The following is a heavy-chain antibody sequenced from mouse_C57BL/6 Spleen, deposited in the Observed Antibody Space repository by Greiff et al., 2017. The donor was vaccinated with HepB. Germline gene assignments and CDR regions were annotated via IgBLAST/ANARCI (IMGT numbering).Heavy chain of an antibody. Sequence: EVHLVESGGGLVKPGGSLKLSCAASGFTFSSYTMSWVRQTPEKRLEWVATISGGGGNTYYPDSVKGRFTISRDNAKNTLYLQMSSLRSEDTALYYCARLSGTTVVAPYYFDYWGQGTTLTVSS. D-gene: IGHD1-1*01. J-gene: IGHJ2*01. V-gene: IGHV5-9*01. CDR3: ARLSGTTVVAPYYFDY. CDR2: ISGGGGNT. CDR1: GFTFSSYT.